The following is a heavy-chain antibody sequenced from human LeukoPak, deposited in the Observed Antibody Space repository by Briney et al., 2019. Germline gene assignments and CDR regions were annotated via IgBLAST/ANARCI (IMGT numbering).Heavy chain of an antibody. CDR1: GFTFEDFG. Sequence: GGSLRLSCAASGFTFEDFGMSWVRQAPGKGLEWVSGITWNGGSAGYADSVKGRFTISRDNAKNSLYLQMNSLRAEDTALYHCAKTNSGSGSYHGWFDPWGQGTLVTVSS. CDR3: AKTNSGSGSYHGWFDP. J-gene: IGHJ5*02. V-gene: IGHV3-20*01. CDR2: ITWNGGSA. D-gene: IGHD3-10*01.